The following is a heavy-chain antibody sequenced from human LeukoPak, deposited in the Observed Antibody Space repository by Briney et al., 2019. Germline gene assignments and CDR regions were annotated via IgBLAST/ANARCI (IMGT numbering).Heavy chain of an antibody. J-gene: IGHJ4*02. Sequence: GGSLRLSCAASGFTFSSYAMSWVRQAPGKGLEWVSAISGSGGSTYYADSVKGRFTISRDNSKNTLYLQMNSLRAEDTAVYYCAKDLEYYYDSSGCFDYWGQGTLVTVSS. CDR1: GFTFSSYA. D-gene: IGHD3-22*01. CDR3: AKDLEYYYDSSGCFDY. V-gene: IGHV3-23*01. CDR2: ISGSGGST.